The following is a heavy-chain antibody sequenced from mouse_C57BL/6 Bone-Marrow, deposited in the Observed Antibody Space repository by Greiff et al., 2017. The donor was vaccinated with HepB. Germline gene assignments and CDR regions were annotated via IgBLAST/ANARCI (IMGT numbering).Heavy chain of an antibody. CDR1: GYTFTDYY. CDR2: INPNNGGT. Sequence: EVQLQQSGPELVKPGASVKISCKASGYTFTDYYMNWVKQSHGKSLEWIGDINPNNGGTSYNQKFKGKSTLTVDKSSSTAYLELRSLTSEDSAVYYCARGGVVATCDYWGQGTTLTVSS. D-gene: IGHD1-1*01. V-gene: IGHV1-26*01. CDR3: ARGGVVATCDY. J-gene: IGHJ2*01.